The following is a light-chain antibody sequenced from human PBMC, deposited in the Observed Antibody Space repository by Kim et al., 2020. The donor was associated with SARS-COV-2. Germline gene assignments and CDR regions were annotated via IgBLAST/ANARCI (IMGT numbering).Light chain of an antibody. CDR3: QQRSIWPQT. CDR1: QRVSNY. CDR2: DAS. J-gene: IGKJ1*01. Sequence: EIVLTQSPATLSLSPGERATLSCRASQRVSNYLAWYQHKPGRAPRLLIYDASNRAPGVPARFSGSGYGTDFTLTISSLEPEDIAVYYSQQRSIWPQTFGQGSTMEI. V-gene: IGKV3-11*01.